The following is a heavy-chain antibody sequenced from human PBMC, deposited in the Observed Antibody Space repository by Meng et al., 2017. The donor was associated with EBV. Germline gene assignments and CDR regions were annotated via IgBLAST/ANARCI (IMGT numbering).Heavy chain of an antibody. J-gene: IGHJ4*02. D-gene: IGHD1-26*01. V-gene: IGHV2-5*02. CDR1: GFSLSTSGVG. CDR3: AHSRVGATEFDY. CDR2: IYWDDDK. Sequence: QLTLKESCPTLVKPTQTLTLPCTFSGFSLSTSGVGVGWIRQPPGKALEWLALIYWDDDKRYSPSLKSRLTITKDTSKNQVVLTMTNMDPVDTATYYCAHSRVGATEFDYWGQGTLVTVSS.